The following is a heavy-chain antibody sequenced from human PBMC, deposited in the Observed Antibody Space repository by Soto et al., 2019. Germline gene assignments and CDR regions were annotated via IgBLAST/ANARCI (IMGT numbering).Heavy chain of an antibody. J-gene: IGHJ6*02. Sequence: SVKVSCKASGGTFSSYAISWVRQAPGQGLEWMGGIIPIFGTANYAQKFQGRVTITADESTSTAYMELSSLRSEDTAVYYCARDLQDLLTGHRHGMDVWGQGTTVTVSS. CDR1: GGTFSSYA. CDR3: ARDLQDLLTGHRHGMDV. CDR2: IIPIFGTA. D-gene: IGHD3-9*01. V-gene: IGHV1-69*13.